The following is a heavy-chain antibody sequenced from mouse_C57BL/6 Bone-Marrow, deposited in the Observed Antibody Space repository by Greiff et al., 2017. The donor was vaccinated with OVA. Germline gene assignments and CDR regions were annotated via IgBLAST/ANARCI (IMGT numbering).Heavy chain of an antibody. D-gene: IGHD1-1*01. J-gene: IGHJ4*01. Sequence: EVKLVESGGGLVKPGGSLKLSCAASGFTFSSYAMSWVRQTPEKRLEWVATISDGGSYTYYPDNVKGRFTISRANAKNNLYLQMSHLKSEDTAMYYCARDRYYYGSSSYAMDYWGQGTSVTVSS. CDR3: ARDRYYYGSSSYAMDY. V-gene: IGHV5-4*03. CDR2: ISDGGSYT. CDR1: GFTFSSYA.